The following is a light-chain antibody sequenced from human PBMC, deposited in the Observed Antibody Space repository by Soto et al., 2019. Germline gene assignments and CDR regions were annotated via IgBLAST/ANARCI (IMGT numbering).Light chain of an antibody. CDR2: AAS. J-gene: IGKJ5*01. Sequence: IQLTQSPSSLSASVGDRVTISCRASQDISTHLAWFAQKPGRAPQLLIYAASTLHSGVPSRFSGSGSGTDFTLTISSLRPEDFATYYCQHLNTYPITFGPGTRLEI. V-gene: IGKV1-9*01. CDR1: QDISTH. CDR3: QHLNTYPIT.